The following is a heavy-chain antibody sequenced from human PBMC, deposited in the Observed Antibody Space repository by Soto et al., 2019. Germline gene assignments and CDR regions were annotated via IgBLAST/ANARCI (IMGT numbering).Heavy chain of an antibody. J-gene: IGHJ6*02. D-gene: IGHD3-3*01. CDR2: ISAYNGNT. CDR1: GYTFTSYG. V-gene: IGHV1-18*01. Sequence: ASVKVSCKASGYTFTSYGISWVRQAPGQGLEWMGWISAYNGNTNYAQKFQGRVTMTRDTSTSTVYMELSSLRSEDTAVYYCARDLPRFLEWSKGYYYGMDVWGQGTTVTVSS. CDR3: ARDLPRFLEWSKGYYYGMDV.